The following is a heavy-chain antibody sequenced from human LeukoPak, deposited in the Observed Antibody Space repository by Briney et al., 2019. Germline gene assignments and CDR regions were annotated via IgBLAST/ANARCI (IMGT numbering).Heavy chain of an antibody. J-gene: IGHJ6*03. CDR2: ISGSGGST. Sequence: PGGSLRLSCSVFGFTFSSYAMSWVRQAPGKGLEWVSAISGSGGSTYYADSVKGRFTISRDNSKNTLYLQMNSLRAEDTAVYYCAKGYCSSTSCYVPYYYYYMDVWGKGTTVTVSS. CDR1: GFTFSSYA. V-gene: IGHV3-23*01. D-gene: IGHD2-2*01. CDR3: AKGYCSSTSCYVPYYYYYMDV.